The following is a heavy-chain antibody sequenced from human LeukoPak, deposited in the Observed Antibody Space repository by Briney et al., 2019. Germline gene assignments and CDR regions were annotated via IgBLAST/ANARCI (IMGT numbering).Heavy chain of an antibody. CDR1: GFTFSDYY. V-gene: IGHV3-9*03. CDR3: AKGSNGSGYSSGWYYFDY. D-gene: IGHD6-19*01. CDR2: ISWNSGSI. Sequence: GGSLRLSCAASGFTFSDYYMSWIRQAPGKGLEWVSGISWNSGSIGYADSVKGRFTISRDNAKNSLYLQMNSLRAEDMALYYCAKGSNGSGYSSGWYYFDYWGQGTLVTVSS. J-gene: IGHJ4*02.